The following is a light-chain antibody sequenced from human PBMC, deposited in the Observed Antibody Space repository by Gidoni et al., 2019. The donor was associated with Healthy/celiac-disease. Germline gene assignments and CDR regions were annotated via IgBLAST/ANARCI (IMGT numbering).Light chain of an antibody. J-gene: IGLJ2*01. Sequence: SSELTQDPAVSVALGQTVRITCLGDSLRSYYASWYQQKPGQAPVLVIYGKNNRPSGNPDRFSGSSSGNTASLTITGAQAEDDADYYCNSRDSSGNHVVFGGGTKLTVL. CDR2: GKN. CDR1: SLRSYY. V-gene: IGLV3-19*01. CDR3: NSRDSSGNHVV.